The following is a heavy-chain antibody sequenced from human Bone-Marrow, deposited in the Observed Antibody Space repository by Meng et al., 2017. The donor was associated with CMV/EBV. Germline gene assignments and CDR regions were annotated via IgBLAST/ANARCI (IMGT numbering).Heavy chain of an antibody. Sequence: GKSLKISCAASGFTFSSYSMNWVRQAPGKGLEWVSSISSSSSYIYYADSVKGRFTISRDNAKNSLYLQMNSLRAEDTAVYYCARGLRTGLNWFDPWGQGTLVTVSS. J-gene: IGHJ5*02. V-gene: IGHV3-21*01. D-gene: IGHD3/OR15-3a*01. CDR2: ISSSSSYI. CDR1: GFTFSSYS. CDR3: ARGLRTGLNWFDP.